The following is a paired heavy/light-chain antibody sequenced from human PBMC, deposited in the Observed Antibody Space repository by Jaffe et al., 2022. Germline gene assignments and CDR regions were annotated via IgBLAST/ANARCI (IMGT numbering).Light chain of an antibody. CDR1: QSVSNSR. V-gene: IGKV3-20*01. Sequence: EIVLTQSPGTLSLSPGEGATLSCRASQSVSNSRLAWYQQKPGQAPRLLIYGASSRATGIPDRFSGSGSGTDFTLTISGLEPEDFAVYYCQQYGDTPPLFTFGPGTKVDI. CDR3: QQYGDTPPLFT. J-gene: IGKJ3*01. CDR2: GAS.
Heavy chain of an antibody. J-gene: IGHJ3*01. CDR3: ARDFPGVHNAFDF. V-gene: IGHV3-74*01. CDR2: IHSDGSFT. Sequence: EVHLVESGGGLVQPGGSLRLSCAASGFAFSDYWMHWVRQAPGKGPVWVSRIHSDGSFTGYADSVKGRFTISRDNAKNTLFLQMNSLRAEDTAVYYCARDFPGVHNAFDFWGQGTMVTVSS. CDR1: GFAFSDYW.